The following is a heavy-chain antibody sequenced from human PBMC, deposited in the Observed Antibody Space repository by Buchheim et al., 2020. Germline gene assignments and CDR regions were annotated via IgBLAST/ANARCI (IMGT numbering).Heavy chain of an antibody. J-gene: IGHJ6*02. Sequence: EVQLVDSGGGLVRPGGSLRLSCAASGFTFNRYWMNWVRQAPGKGLEWVANIKGDGSETNYVGSVKGRFTISRDNAKNSLYLQMNSLRAEDTAVFYCARQGDIQVGYGMDVWGQGTT. D-gene: IGHD3-10*01. CDR2: IKGDGSET. CDR1: GFTFNRYW. V-gene: IGHV3-7*02. CDR3: ARQGDIQVGYGMDV.